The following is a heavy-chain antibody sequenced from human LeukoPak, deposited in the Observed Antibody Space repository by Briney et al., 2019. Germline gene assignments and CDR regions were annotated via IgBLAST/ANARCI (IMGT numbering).Heavy chain of an antibody. J-gene: IGHJ4*02. CDR3: ASRVAY. CDR1: GFTVSSNY. D-gene: IGHD2-15*01. V-gene: IGHV3-53*01. CDR2: IYSAGNT. Sequence: GGSLRLSCAASGFTVSSNYMSWVRQAPGKGLEWVSIIYSAGNTYYADSVKGRFTISRDNSKNTLHLQMNSLRAEDTAVYYCASRVAYWGQGTLVTVSS.